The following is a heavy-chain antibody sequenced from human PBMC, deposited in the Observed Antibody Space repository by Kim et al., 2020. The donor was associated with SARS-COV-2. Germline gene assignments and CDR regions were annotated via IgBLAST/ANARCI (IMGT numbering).Heavy chain of an antibody. Sequence: SGPTLVNPTQTLTLTCTFSGFSLTTSGVGVGWIRQPPGQALEWLALVYWDNDRRFNSSLRSRLTVSKDTSENQVILTLADMDAVDTGTYFCAHTPGKWLPFDYWGQGILVTVSS. CDR3: AHTPGKWLPFDY. V-gene: IGHV2-5*02. J-gene: IGHJ4*02. CDR1: GFSLTTSGVG. D-gene: IGHD2-8*01. CDR2: VYWDNDR.